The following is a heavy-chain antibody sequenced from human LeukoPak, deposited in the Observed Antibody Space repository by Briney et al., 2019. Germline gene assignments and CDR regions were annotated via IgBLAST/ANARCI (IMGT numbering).Heavy chain of an antibody. CDR3: AKSDYYDSSGHPSSFEY. J-gene: IGHJ4*02. CDR1: GFIFNSAW. Sequence: GGSLRLSCEGSGFIFNSAWMSWVRQAPGKGLEWVSAISGGGTTYYADSVKGRFTISRDNSKNTLYLQMNSLRAEDTAVYYCAKSDYYDSSGHPSSFEYWGQGTLVTVSS. D-gene: IGHD3-22*01. V-gene: IGHV3-23*01. CDR2: ISGGGTT.